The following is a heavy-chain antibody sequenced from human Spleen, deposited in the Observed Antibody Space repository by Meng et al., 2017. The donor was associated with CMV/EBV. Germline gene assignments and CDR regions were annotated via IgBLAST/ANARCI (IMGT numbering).Heavy chain of an antibody. V-gene: IGHV3-21*01. J-gene: IGHJ4*02. CDR3: ARSAYCYGSSGYLRPFDY. D-gene: IGHD3-22*01. CDR1: FCCYS. CDR2: IGSSSSYI. Sequence: FCCYSMCWVRHAPGGGLEWVSSIGSSSSYIYYADSVEGRFTISRDNAKNSLYLQMNSLRAEDTAVYYCARSAYCYGSSGYLRPFDYWGQGTLVTVSS.